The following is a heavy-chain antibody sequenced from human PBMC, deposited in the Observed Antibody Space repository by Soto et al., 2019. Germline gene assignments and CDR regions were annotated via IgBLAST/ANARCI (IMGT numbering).Heavy chain of an antibody. J-gene: IGHJ4*02. CDR1: GFTFSNYW. V-gene: IGHV3-7*03. CDR3: AKVSGYSYGHTDY. CDR2: IKQDGSEK. D-gene: IGHD5-18*01. Sequence: HPGGSLRLSCAVSGFTFSNYWMTWVRQAPGKGLEWVANIKQDGSEKYYVDSVKGRFTISRDNAQNSLYLQMNSPRAEDTAVYYCAKVSGYSYGHTDYWGQGTLVTVSS.